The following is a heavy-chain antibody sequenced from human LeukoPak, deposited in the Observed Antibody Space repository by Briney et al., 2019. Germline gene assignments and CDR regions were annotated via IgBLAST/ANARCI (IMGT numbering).Heavy chain of an antibody. CDR3: ARDSSGWVLKFDY. D-gene: IGHD6-19*01. CDR2: MNPNSGDT. CDR1: GYTFTDYY. Sequence: ASVKVSCKASGYTFTDYYIHWVRQAPGQGLEWMGWMNPNSGDTDYAQKFPGWVTMTSDTSISTAYMELSRLTSDDTAVYFCARDSSGWVLKFDYWGQGTLVTVSS. V-gene: IGHV1-2*04. J-gene: IGHJ4*01.